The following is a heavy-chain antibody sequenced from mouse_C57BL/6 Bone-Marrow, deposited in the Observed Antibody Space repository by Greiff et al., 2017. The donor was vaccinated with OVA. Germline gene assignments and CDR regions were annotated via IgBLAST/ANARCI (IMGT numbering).Heavy chain of an antibody. CDR1: GYTFTDYY. CDR3: ARAPRYGSRGY. Sequence: EVKLQQSGPELVKPGASVKISCKASGYTFTDYYMNWVKQSHGKSLEWIGDINPNNGGTIYNQKFKGKATLTVDKSSSTAYMELRSLTSEDSAVYYCARAPRYGSRGYWGQGTTLTVSS. D-gene: IGHD1-1*01. V-gene: IGHV1-26*01. CDR2: INPNNGGT. J-gene: IGHJ2*01.